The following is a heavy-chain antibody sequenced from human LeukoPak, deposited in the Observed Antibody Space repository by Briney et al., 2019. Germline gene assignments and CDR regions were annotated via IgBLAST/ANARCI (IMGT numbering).Heavy chain of an antibody. J-gene: IGHJ1*01. CDR1: GFSFSTYA. CDR3: AKYCDSTSCYPRHFQH. CDR2: FSGTFTT. V-gene: IGHV3-23*01. D-gene: IGHD2-2*01. Sequence: GGSLRLSFAASGFSFSTYAMRWVRQAPGKGVEWVSGFSGTFTTHYADSVEGRFTISRDTSKSTLYLEMNSLRAEDTAVYYCAKYCDSTSCYPRHFQHWGQGTLVTVSS.